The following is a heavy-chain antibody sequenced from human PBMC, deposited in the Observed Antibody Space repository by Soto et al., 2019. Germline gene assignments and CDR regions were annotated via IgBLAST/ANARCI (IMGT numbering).Heavy chain of an antibody. J-gene: IGHJ6*03. V-gene: IGHV3-21*01. CDR1: GFTFSDYG. CDR3: ARVLGGDSISGHYQPKGCYYYVTL. D-gene: IGHD2-21*01. CDR2: ISSSSSYI. Sequence: EVQLVESGGGLVKPGGSLRLSCAASGFTFSDYGMNWVRQAPGRGLEWVASISSSSSYINYADSLKGRFTISRDNAKNSLYVKMTSLIAEDTAVYYCARVLGGDSISGHYQPKGCYYYVTLWGEWTTVTVTS.